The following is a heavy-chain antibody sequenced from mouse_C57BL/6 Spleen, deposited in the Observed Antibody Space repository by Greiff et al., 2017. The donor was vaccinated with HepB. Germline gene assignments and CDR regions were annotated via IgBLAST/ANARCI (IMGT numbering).Heavy chain of an antibody. Sequence: VQLQQPGAELVRPGTSVKLSCKASGYTFTSYWMHWVKQRPGQGLEWIGVIDPSDSYTNYNQKFKGKATLTVDTSSSTAYMQLSSLTSEDSAVYYCARGDLLWSPFAYWGQGTLVTVSA. CDR2: IDPSDSYT. V-gene: IGHV1-59*01. CDR1: GYTFTSYW. J-gene: IGHJ3*01. D-gene: IGHD2-1*01. CDR3: ARGDLLWSPFAY.